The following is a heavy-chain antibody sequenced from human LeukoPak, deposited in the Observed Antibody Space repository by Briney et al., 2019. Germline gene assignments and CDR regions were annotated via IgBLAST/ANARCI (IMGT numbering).Heavy chain of an antibody. Sequence: PSETLSLTCAVSGGSISSGSYYWGWIRQPPGKGLEWIGSIYYSGSTYYNPSLKSRVTISLDTSKNQFSLKLSSVTAADTAVYYCARVTSGRPNPWGQGTLVTVSS. CDR2: IYYSGST. CDR1: GGSISSGSYY. CDR3: ARVTSGRPNP. D-gene: IGHD3-10*01. J-gene: IGHJ5*02. V-gene: IGHV4-39*07.